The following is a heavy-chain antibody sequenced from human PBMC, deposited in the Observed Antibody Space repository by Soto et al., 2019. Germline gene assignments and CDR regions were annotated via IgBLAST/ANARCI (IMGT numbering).Heavy chain of an antibody. V-gene: IGHV3-30*18. Sequence: QVQLVESGGGVVQPGRSLRLSCAASGFTFSHHAMHWVRQAPGKGLEWVALMSYDGSNEYYADSVKGRFTISRDNSKNTLYLQMNSLRAEDTDVYYCAKDGSHNFDYWGQGTLVTVSS. CDR1: GFTFSHHA. CDR3: AKDGSHNFDY. J-gene: IGHJ4*02. CDR2: MSYDGSNE. D-gene: IGHD1-26*01.